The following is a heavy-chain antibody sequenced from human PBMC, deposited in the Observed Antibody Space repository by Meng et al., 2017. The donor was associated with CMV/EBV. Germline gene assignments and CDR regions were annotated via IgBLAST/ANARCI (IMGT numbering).Heavy chain of an antibody. J-gene: IGHJ6*02. Sequence: GESLKISCAASGFTFSSYWMHWVRQAPEKGLVWVSRINSDGSSTNYADSVKGRFTISRDNAKNTLYLQMNSLRAEDTAVYYCAKEYSSSSTAYYYYGMDVWGQGTTVTVSS. D-gene: IGHD6-6*01. CDR3: AKEYSSSSTAYYYYGMDV. CDR1: GFTFSSYW. V-gene: IGHV3-74*01. CDR2: INSDGSST.